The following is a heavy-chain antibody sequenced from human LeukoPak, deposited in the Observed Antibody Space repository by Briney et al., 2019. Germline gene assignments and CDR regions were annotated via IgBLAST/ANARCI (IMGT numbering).Heavy chain of an antibody. Sequence: PSETLSLTCTVSGGSISSGDYYWSWIRQPPGKGLEWIGYIYYSGSTYYNPSLKSRVTISVDTSKNQFSLKLSSVTAADTAVYYCARWAHSYGYWFDPWGQGTLVTVSS. CDR3: ARWAHSYGYWFDP. CDR2: IYYSGST. J-gene: IGHJ5*02. V-gene: IGHV4-30-4*01. D-gene: IGHD5-18*01. CDR1: GGSISSGDYY.